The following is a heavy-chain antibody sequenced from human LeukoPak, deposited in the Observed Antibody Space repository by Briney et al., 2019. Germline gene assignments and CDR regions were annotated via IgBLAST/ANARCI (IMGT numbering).Heavy chain of an antibody. Sequence: PSETLSLTCTVSGGSISSYYWSWIRQPPGKGLEWIGNIYYSGSTNYNPSLKSRVTISVDTSRNQFSLKLSSVTAADTVVYYCARGANFYYYGMDVWGQGTTVTVSS. CDR3: ARGANFYYYGMDV. CDR1: GGSISSYY. V-gene: IGHV4-59*12. J-gene: IGHJ6*02. CDR2: IYYSGST. D-gene: IGHD4/OR15-4a*01.